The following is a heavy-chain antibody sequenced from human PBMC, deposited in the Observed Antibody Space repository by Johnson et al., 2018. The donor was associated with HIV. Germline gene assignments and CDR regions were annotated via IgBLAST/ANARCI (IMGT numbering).Heavy chain of an antibody. J-gene: IGHJ3*02. Sequence: VQLVESGGGLVQPGGSLRLSCAASGFTVSSNYMGWIRQAPGKGLEWISYISAFGLTMSYADSVKGRFTISRDNDKNSLFMEMNSLTAEDTAVYYCARLWFGELGLAFDIWGQGTMVTVSS. CDR3: ARLWFGELGLAFDI. CDR1: GFTVSSNY. V-gene: IGHV3-11*04. CDR2: ISAFGLTM. D-gene: IGHD3-10*01.